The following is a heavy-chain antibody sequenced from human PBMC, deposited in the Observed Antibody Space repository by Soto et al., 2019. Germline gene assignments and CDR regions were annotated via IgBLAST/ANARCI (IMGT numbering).Heavy chain of an antibody. CDR1: GFTFSSYW. D-gene: IGHD5-12*01. CDR3: ARDRGFPLRYFDY. J-gene: IGHJ4*02. CDR2: IKQGGSEK. V-gene: IGHV3-7*03. Sequence: QPGGSLRLSCAASGFTFSSYWMSWVRQAPGKGLEWVANIKQGGSEKYYVDSVKGRFTISRDNAKNSLYLQMNSLRAEDTAVYYCARDRGFPLRYFDYWGQGTLVTVSS.